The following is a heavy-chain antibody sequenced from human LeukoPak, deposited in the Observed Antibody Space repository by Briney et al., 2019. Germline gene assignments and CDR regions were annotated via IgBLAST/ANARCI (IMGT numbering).Heavy chain of an antibody. V-gene: IGHV3-23*01. D-gene: IGHD6-13*01. Sequence: GGSLKLSCAGLGFTFNDYTMTWVRQTPEKGLQWVSGISGSGGSRYYAESVKGRFTISRDNAKNSLYLEMSSLRGEDTALYYCARDTSPRIAAIYYDAFDIWGQGTMTVSS. CDR2: ISGSGGSR. CDR3: ARDTSPRIAAIYYDAFDI. CDR1: GFTFNDYT. J-gene: IGHJ3*02.